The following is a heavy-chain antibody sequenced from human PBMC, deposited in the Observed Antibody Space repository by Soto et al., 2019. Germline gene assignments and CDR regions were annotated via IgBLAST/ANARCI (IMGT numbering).Heavy chain of an antibody. V-gene: IGHV3-21*01. Sequence: EVQLVESGGGLVKPGGSLRLSCAASGFTFSSYSMNWVRQAPGKGLEWVSSISSSSSYIYYADSVKGRFTISRDNAKNSLYLQMNSLRAEDTAVYYCARAYCSSTSCSDAFDIWGQGTMVTVSS. CDR3: ARAYCSSTSCSDAFDI. J-gene: IGHJ3*02. CDR1: GFTFSSYS. D-gene: IGHD2-2*01. CDR2: ISSSSSYI.